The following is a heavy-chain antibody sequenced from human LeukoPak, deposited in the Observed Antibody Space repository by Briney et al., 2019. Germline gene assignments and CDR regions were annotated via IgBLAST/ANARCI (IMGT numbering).Heavy chain of an antibody. Sequence: GASVKVSCKASGYTFTSYDINWVRQATGQGLEWMGWMNPNSGNTGYAQKFQGRVTMTRNTSISTAYTELSSLRSEDTAVYYCARKVTAIRGDWFDPWGQGTLVTVSS. D-gene: IGHD2-21*02. J-gene: IGHJ5*02. CDR3: ARKVTAIRGDWFDP. CDR2: MNPNSGNT. V-gene: IGHV1-8*01. CDR1: GYTFTSYD.